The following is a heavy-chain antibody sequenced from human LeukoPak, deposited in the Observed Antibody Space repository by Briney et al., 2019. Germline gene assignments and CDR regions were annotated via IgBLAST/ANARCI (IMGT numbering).Heavy chain of an antibody. J-gene: IGHJ5*02. CDR2: INHSGST. D-gene: IGHD3-9*01. CDR3: AREGERYFDWLS. CDR1: GGSFSGYY. Sequence: RSSETLSLTCAVYGGSFSGYYWSWIRQPPGKGLEWIGEINHSGSTNYNPSLKSRVTISVDTSKNQFSLKLSSVTAADTAVYYCAREGERYFDWLSWGQGTLVTVSS. V-gene: IGHV4-34*01.